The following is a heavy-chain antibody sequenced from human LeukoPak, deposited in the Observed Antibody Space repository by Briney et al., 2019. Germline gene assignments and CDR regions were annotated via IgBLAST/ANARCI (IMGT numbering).Heavy chain of an antibody. CDR3: VRDVGRYNWFDP. D-gene: IGHD1-26*01. V-gene: IGHV3-21*01. CDR1: GFTFSSYS. CDR2: ISSSSSYI. J-gene: IGHJ5*02. Sequence: GGSLRLSCAASGFTFSSYSMNWVRQAPGKGLEWVSSISSSSSYIYYVDSVKGRFTISRDNAKNSLYLQMNSLRAEDTAVYYCVRDVGRYNWFDPWGQGTLVTVSS.